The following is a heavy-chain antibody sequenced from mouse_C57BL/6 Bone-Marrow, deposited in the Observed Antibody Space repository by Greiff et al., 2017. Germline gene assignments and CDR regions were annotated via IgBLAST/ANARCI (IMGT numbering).Heavy chain of an antibody. D-gene: IGHD2-4*01. V-gene: IGHV15-2*01. Sequence: QVQLQQSGSELRSPGSSVKLSCKDFDSEVFPIAYMSWVRQKPGHGFEWIGGILPSIGRTIYGEKFEDKATLDADTLSNTAYLELNSLTSEDSAIYYCARRYDYDDYYAMDYGGQGTSVTVSS. J-gene: IGHJ4*01. CDR2: ILPSIGRT. CDR1: DSEVFPIAY. CDR3: ARRYDYDDYYAMDY.